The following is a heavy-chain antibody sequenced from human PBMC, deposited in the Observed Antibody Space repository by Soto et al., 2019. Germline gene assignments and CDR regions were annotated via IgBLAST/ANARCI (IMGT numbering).Heavy chain of an antibody. V-gene: IGHV1-69*13. J-gene: IGHJ6*02. CDR2: IIPIFGTA. Sequence: ASWKVCCEASGGSFSSYAISWVREAPLQVLDWMGWIIPIFGTANYAQKFQGRVTITADESTSTAYMELSSLRSEDTAVYYCAREDFGLVPGPHYSYYGMAVWGQGNTVTV. CDR3: AREDFGLVPGPHYSYYGMAV. D-gene: IGHD3-3*01. CDR1: GGSFSSYA.